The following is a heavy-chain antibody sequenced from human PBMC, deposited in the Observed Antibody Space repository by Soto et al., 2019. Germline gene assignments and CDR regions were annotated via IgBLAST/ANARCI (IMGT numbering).Heavy chain of an antibody. CDR2: IYYSGST. J-gene: IGHJ4*02. Sequence: SETLSLTCTVSGGSISSSSYYWGWIRQPPGKGLEWIGSIYYSGSTYYNPSLKSRVTISVDTSKNQFSLKLSSVTAADTAVYYCARQGDVLVPAAIDYWGQGTLVTVSS. CDR1: GGSISSSSYY. CDR3: ARQGDVLVPAAIDY. D-gene: IGHD2-2*01. V-gene: IGHV4-39*01.